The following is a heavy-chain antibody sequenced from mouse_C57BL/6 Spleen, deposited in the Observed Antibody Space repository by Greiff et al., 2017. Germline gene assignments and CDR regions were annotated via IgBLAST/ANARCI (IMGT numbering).Heavy chain of an antibody. CDR3: AKTYYDYDESGYFDY. Sequence: QVQLKQSGPGLVQPSQSLSITCTVSGFSLTSYGVHWVRQSPGKGLEWLGVIWRGGSTDYNAAFMSRLSITKDNSKSQVFFKMNSLQADDTAIYYCAKTYYDYDESGYFDYWGQGTTLTVSS. D-gene: IGHD2-4*01. V-gene: IGHV2-5*01. CDR1: GFSLTSYG. J-gene: IGHJ2*01. CDR2: IWRGGST.